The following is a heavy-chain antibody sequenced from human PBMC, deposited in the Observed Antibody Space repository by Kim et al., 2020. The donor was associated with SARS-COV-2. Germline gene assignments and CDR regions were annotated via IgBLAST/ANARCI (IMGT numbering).Heavy chain of an antibody. D-gene: IGHD6-19*01. CDR1: GGSFSGYY. J-gene: IGHJ4*02. Sequence: SETLSLTCAAYGGSFSGYYWRWIRQPTGKGLEWIGEINNSGDTNYKRSVKGRVTISVEKSKNQFYLKLSSVTAADTAVYYCARAGRQWLVRPIFYYFDYWGQGTLVTVSP. CDR2: INNSGDT. CDR3: ARAGRQWLVRPIFYYFDY. V-gene: IGHV4-34*01.